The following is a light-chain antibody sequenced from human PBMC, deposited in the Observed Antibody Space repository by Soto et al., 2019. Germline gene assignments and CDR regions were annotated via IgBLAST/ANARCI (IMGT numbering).Light chain of an antibody. CDR3: QQSHTPALT. V-gene: IGKV1-39*01. CDR2: AAS. CDR1: QSISRY. J-gene: IGKJ4*01. Sequence: DIQMTQSPSPLSASVGDRVTVSCRASQSISRYLNWYQQKPGNAPKLLIYAASNLQSGVPSRFSGSGSGTDFTLTISSLHAEYFATYFCQQSHTPALTFGGGTKVEIK.